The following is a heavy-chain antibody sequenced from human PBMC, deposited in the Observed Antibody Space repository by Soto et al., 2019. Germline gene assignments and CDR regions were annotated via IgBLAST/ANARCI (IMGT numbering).Heavy chain of an antibody. CDR3: ARSTLMGIAAAILPFDY. V-gene: IGHV4-59*08. CDR1: GGSISSYY. D-gene: IGHD6-13*01. CDR2: IYYSGST. J-gene: IGHJ4*02. Sequence: PSETLSLTCTVSGGSISSYYWSWIRQPPGKGLEWIGYIYYSGSTNYNPSLKSRVTISVDTSKNQFSLKLSSVTAADTAVYYCARSTLMGIAAAILPFDYWGQGTLVTVSS.